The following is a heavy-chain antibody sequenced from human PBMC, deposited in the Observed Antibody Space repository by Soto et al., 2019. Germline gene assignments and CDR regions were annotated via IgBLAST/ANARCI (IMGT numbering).Heavy chain of an antibody. CDR3: ARYTYYDILTGWNYYYGMDV. J-gene: IGHJ6*02. CDR1: GGSISSSSYY. CDR2: IYYSGST. Sequence: PSETLSLTCTASGGSISSSSYYWGWIRQPPGKGLEWIGSIYYSGSTYYNPSLKSRVTISVDTSKNQFSLKLSSVTAADTAVYYCARYTYYDILTGWNYYYGMDVLVQGTTVT. D-gene: IGHD3-9*01. V-gene: IGHV4-39*01.